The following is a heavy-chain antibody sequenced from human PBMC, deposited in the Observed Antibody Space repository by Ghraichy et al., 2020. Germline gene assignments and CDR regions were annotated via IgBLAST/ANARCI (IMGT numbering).Heavy chain of an antibody. V-gene: IGHV3-23*01. Sequence: GGSLRLSCAASGFTFSNFVMSWVRQAPGKGLEWLSAISGSGATTYYADSVKGRFTISRDNSNDMLYRQMNSLRAEDTAVYYCAKAISSWNGGYWGQGTLVTVSS. CDR2: ISGSGATT. J-gene: IGHJ4*02. D-gene: IGHD6-13*01. CDR1: GFTFSNFV. CDR3: AKAISSWNGGY.